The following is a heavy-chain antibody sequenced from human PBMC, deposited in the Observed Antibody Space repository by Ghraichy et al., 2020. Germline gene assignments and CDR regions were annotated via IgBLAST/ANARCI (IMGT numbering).Heavy chain of an antibody. V-gene: IGHV2-5*01. J-gene: IGHJ6*02. D-gene: IGHD6-6*01. CDR1: GFSLSTSGVG. Sequence: SGPTLVKPTQTLTLTCTFSGFSLSTSGVGVGWIRQPPGKALEWLALIYWNDDKRYSPSLKSRLTITKDTSKNQVVLTMTNMDPVDTATYYCAHSTLRPDHYYYYGMDVWGQGTTVTVSS. CDR3: AHSTLRPDHYYYYGMDV. CDR2: IYWNDDK.